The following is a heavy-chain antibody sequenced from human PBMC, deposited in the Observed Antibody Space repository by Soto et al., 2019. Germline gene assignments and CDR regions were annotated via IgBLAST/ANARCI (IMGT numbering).Heavy chain of an antibody. CDR3: ARHVYSTSSLDY. Sequence: SETLSLTCAVYGESFSGYYWSWFRKPPGKGLEWIGSIYDGGSTYYNPSLKRRVTISVDMSKSQFSLKLSSVTAADTAVYYCARHVYSTSSLDYWGQGTLVTVSS. D-gene: IGHD6-6*01. V-gene: IGHV4-34*01. J-gene: IGHJ4*02. CDR2: IYDGGST. CDR1: GESFSGYY.